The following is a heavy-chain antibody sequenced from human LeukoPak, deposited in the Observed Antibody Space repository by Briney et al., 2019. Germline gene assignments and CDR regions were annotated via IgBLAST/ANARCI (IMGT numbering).Heavy chain of an antibody. CDR2: INPSGGST. D-gene: IGHD1-26*01. J-gene: IGHJ4*02. CDR3: ARDPRASGSYAPGDY. Sequence: ASVKVSCKASGYTFTSYYMHWVRQAPGQGLEWMGIINPSGGSTGYAQKFQGRVTMTRDTSTSTVYMELSSLRSEDTAVYYCARDPRASGSYAPGDYWGQGTLVTVSS. CDR1: GYTFTSYY. V-gene: IGHV1-46*01.